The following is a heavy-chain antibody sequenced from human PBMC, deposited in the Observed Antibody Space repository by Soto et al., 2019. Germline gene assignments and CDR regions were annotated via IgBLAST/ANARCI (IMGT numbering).Heavy chain of an antibody. CDR1: GFTFSSYG. J-gene: IGHJ4*02. D-gene: IGHD3-9*01. V-gene: IGHV3-30*18. CDR2: ISYDGSNK. Sequence: VQLVESGGGVVQPGRSLRLSCAASGFTFSSYGMHWVRQAPGKGLEWVAVISYDGSNKYYADCVKGRFTISRDNSKNTLYLQRNSLRAEDTAVYYCAKDQGYFDWLLLVDYWGQGTLVTVSS. CDR3: AKDQGYFDWLLLVDY.